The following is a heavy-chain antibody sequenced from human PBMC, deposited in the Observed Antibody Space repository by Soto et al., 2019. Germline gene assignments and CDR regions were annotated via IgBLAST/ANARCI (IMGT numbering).Heavy chain of an antibody. CDR1: GGTFSSYA. Sequence: QVQLVQSGAEVKKPGSSVKVSCKASGGTFSSYAISWVRQAPGQGLEWMGGIIPIFGTANYAQKFQGRVTITADESTSTAYMELSSLRSEDTAVYYCATFYGDSPVGYYYYGMDVWGQGTTVTVSS. D-gene: IGHD4-17*01. CDR3: ATFYGDSPVGYYYYGMDV. CDR2: IIPIFGTA. V-gene: IGHV1-69*01. J-gene: IGHJ6*02.